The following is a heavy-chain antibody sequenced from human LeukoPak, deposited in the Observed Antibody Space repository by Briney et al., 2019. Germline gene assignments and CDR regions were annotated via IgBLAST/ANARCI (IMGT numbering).Heavy chain of an antibody. V-gene: IGHV5-51*01. J-gene: IGHJ3*01. CDR3: ARARVAGSVGAFDF. D-gene: IGHD6-19*01. CDR2: IYPGDSDT. CDR1: GYSFISYW. Sequence: GESLKISRKGSGYSFISYWIGWVRQMPGKGLEWMGIIYPGDSDTGYSPSFQGQVTISADKSITTAYLQWSSLKAPDTAMYYCARARVAGSVGAFDFWGQGTMVTVSS.